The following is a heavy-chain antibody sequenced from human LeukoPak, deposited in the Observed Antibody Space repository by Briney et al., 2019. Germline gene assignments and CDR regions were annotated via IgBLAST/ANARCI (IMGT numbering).Heavy chain of an antibody. CDR2: IYYSGST. CDR3: AAIFGVGSDY. V-gene: IGHV4-59*01. D-gene: IGHD3-3*01. J-gene: IGHJ4*02. CDR1: GGSISSYY. Sequence: PSETLSLTCTVSGGSISSYYWSWIRQPPGKGLEWIGYIYYSGSTNYNPSLKSRVTISVDTSKNQFPPKLSSVTAADTAVYYCAAIFGVGSDYWGQGTLVTVSS.